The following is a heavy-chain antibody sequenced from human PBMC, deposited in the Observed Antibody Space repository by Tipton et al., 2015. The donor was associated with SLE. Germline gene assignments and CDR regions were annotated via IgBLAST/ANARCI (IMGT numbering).Heavy chain of an antibody. D-gene: IGHD7-27*01. CDR3: ARQTTDAGVVGYFFDY. CDR1: GGSFSSGGYY. Sequence: TLSLTCTVSGGSFSSGGYYWSWVRQSAGKGLEWIGRIYISGSTNYNPSFESRVTISRDTSKNQFSLKLSSVTAADSAVYFCARQTTDAGVVGYFFDYWGQGILVNVLS. CDR2: IYISGST. V-gene: IGHV4-61*02. J-gene: IGHJ4*02.